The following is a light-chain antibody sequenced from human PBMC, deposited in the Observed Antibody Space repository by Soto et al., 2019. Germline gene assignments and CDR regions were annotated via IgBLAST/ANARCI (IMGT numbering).Light chain of an antibody. Sequence: QLVLTQPPSVSGAPGQRVTISCTGSSSNIGARYDVHWYQQLPGTAPKLLIYDNTNRPSGVPDRFSGSKSGTSASLAITGLQAEDEADYYCQSYDISLSGYVFGTGTKVTVL. J-gene: IGLJ1*01. V-gene: IGLV1-40*01. CDR3: QSYDISLSGYV. CDR2: DNT. CDR1: SSNIGARYD.